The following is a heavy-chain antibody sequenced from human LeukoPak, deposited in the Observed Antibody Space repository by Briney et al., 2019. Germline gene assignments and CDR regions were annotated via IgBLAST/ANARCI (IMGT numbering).Heavy chain of an antibody. V-gene: IGHV3-30*02. J-gene: IGHJ6*03. CDR3: AKDAPHKGPPAIFGVVTTGYMDV. D-gene: IGHD3-3*01. CDR1: GFTFSSYG. Sequence: GGSLRLSCAASGFTFSSYGMHWVSQAPGKGLEWVAFIRYDGSNKYYADSVKGRFTISRDNSKNTLYLQMNSLRAEDTAVYYCAKDAPHKGPPAIFGVVTTGYMDVWGKGTTVTVSS. CDR2: IRYDGSNK.